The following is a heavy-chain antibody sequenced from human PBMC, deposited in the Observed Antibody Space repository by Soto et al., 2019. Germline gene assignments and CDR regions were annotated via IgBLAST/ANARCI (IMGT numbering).Heavy chain of an antibody. CDR2: ISGSGGST. CDR1: GFTFSSYA. Sequence: GGSLRLSCAASGFTFSSYAMSWVRQAPGKGLEWVSAISGSGGSTYYADSVKGRFTISRDNSKNTLYLQMNSRRAEDTSVYYCAKDLAPPFTYYDFWSGYPSLHTDDYWGQGTLVTVSS. D-gene: IGHD3-3*01. CDR3: AKDLAPPFTYYDFWSGYPSLHTDDY. V-gene: IGHV3-23*01. J-gene: IGHJ4*02.